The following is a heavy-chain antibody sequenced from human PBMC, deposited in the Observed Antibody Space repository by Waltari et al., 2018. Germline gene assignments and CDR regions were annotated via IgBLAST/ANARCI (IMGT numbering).Heavy chain of an antibody. V-gene: IGHV1-69*05. CDR2: IIPIFGTA. J-gene: IGHJ3*02. D-gene: IGHD6-19*01. CDR1: GGTFSSYA. CDR3: ARDNTIAVAGGGAFDI. Sequence: QVQLVQSGAEVKKPGSSVKVSCKASGGTFSSYAISWVRQAPGQGLEWMGGIIPIFGTANYEQKFQGRVTITTDESTSTAYMELSSLRSEDTAVYYCARDNTIAVAGGGAFDIWGQGTMVTVSS.